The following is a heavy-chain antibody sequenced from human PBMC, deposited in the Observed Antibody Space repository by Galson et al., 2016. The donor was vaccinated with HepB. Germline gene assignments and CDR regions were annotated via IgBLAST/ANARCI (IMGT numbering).Heavy chain of an antibody. Sequence: SLRLSCAASGFKFSSYNMNWVRQAPGKGLEWVSSITGGSSFIDYAGSVKGRFTISRDNGKNSLYLQMSSLRAEDTAVYYCARGEGKMGNPLGWYFDLWGRGTLVTVSS. CDR3: ARGEGKMGNPLGWYFDL. V-gene: IGHV3-21*01. J-gene: IGHJ2*01. CDR1: GFKFSSYN. CDR2: ITGGSSFI. D-gene: IGHD1-14*01.